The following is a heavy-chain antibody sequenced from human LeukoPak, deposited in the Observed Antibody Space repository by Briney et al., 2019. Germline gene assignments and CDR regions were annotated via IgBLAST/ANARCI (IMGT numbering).Heavy chain of an antibody. CDR2: IYHSGST. V-gene: IGHV4-4*02. J-gene: IGHJ4*02. CDR1: GGSISSSNW. D-gene: IGHD6-19*01. CDR3: AIGLESSGWGDYFDY. Sequence: SETLSLTCAVSGGSISSSNWWSWVRQPPGKGLEWIGEIYHSGSTNYNPSLKSRVTISVDKSKNQFSLKLSSVTAADTAMYYCAIGLESSGWGDYFDYWGQGTLVTVSS.